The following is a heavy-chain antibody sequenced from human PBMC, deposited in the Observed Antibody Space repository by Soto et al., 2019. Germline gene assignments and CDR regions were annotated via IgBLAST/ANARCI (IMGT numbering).Heavy chain of an antibody. J-gene: IGHJ4*02. CDR3: ARDRDNSITPNFDS. CDR1: GGTFSIYT. Sequence: QVQLVQSGSEVKKPGSSVRVSCKASGGTFSIYTISWVRQAPGQGLEWMGRAIPFPDITSYSQRSQARVTITADNSTTTAYMELSSMRSAHTAVYYCARDRDNSITPNFDSLGQGTLVSFSA. V-gene: IGHV1-69*02. CDR2: AIPFPDIT. D-gene: IGHD6-13*01.